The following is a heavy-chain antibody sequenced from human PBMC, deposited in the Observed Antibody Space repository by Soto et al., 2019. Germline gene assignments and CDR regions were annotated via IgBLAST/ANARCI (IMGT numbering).Heavy chain of an antibody. CDR2: INAGNGNT. V-gene: IGHV1-3*01. Sequence: GAAVKVSCKASGYTFTSYAMHWVRPAPGQRREWMGWINAGNGNTKYSQKFQGRVTITRDTSASTAYMELSSLRSEDTAVYYCASAPAPGSHDYVWGSYRRNWFDPWGQGTLVTVSS. D-gene: IGHD3-16*02. CDR3: ASAPAPGSHDYVWGSYRRNWFDP. J-gene: IGHJ5*02. CDR1: GYTFTSYA.